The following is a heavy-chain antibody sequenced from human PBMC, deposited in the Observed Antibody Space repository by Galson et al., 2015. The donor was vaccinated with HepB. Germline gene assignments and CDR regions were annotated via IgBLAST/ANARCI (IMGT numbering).Heavy chain of an antibody. V-gene: IGHV4-59*12. CDR2: IYYSGST. CDR3: ARGGGLSRGDYFDS. D-gene: IGHD2/OR15-2a*01. J-gene: IGHJ4*02. Sequence: SETLSLTCTVSGGSISSYYWSWIRQPPGKGLEWIGYIYYSGSTNYNPSLKSRVTISVDTSKNHFSLNLTSVTAADPAVYYCARGGGLSRGDYFDSWGPGTPVTVSS. CDR1: GGSISSYY.